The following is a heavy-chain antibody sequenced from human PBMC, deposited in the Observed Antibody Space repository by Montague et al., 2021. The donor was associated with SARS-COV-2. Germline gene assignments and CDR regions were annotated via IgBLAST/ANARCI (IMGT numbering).Heavy chain of an antibody. D-gene: IGHD2-2*02. J-gene: IGHJ6*03. V-gene: IGHV4-31*11. Sequence: TLSLTCAVSGGSISSGGYCWSWIRQHPGKGLEWIGYIYYSGSTYYNPSLKSRVTISVDTSKNQLSLKLSSVTAADTAVYYCARVGIVVVPAAIVTLSYYYYMDVGGKGTTVTVSS. CDR1: GGSISSGGYC. CDR2: IYYSGST. CDR3: ARVGIVVVPAAIVTLSYYYYMDV.